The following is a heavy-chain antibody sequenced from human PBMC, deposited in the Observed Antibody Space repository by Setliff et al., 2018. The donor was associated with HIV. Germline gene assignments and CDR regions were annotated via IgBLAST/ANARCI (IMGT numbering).Heavy chain of an antibody. CDR2: IIALFGTP. CDR1: GGTFSSYA. V-gene: IGHV1-69*13. Sequence: GASVKVSCKASGGTFSSYAISWVRQAPGQGLEWMGGIIALFGTPNYIQKFQGRVTIIADESTSTVELTSLRYEDTAVYYCARFQRDILRSYGMDVWGQGTTVTVSS. CDR3: ARFQRDILRSYGMDV. J-gene: IGHJ6*02.